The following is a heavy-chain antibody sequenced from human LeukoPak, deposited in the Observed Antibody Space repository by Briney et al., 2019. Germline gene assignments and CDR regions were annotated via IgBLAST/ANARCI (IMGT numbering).Heavy chain of an antibody. CDR3: ARHLRVAGKPPTNWYFDL. Sequence: SETLSLTCTVSGGSISSYYWSWIRQPPGKGLEWIGYIYYSGSTNYNPSLKSRVTISVDTSKNQLSLKLSSVTAADTAVYYCARHLRVAGKPPTNWYFDLWGRGTLVTVSS. D-gene: IGHD6-19*01. J-gene: IGHJ2*01. CDR1: GGSISSYY. V-gene: IGHV4-59*08. CDR2: IYYSGST.